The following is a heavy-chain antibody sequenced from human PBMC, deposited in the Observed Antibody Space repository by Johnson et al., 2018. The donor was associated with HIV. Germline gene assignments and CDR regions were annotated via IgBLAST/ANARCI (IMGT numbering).Heavy chain of an antibody. CDR2: INWDGGTS. J-gene: IGHJ3*02. CDR1: GFIFDDYD. CDR3: ARRDSGSLSFDI. V-gene: IGHV3-20*04. D-gene: IGHD1-26*01. Sequence: VQLVESGGGVLRRGGSLRLSREGLGFIFDDYDLRCVRQAPGQGLELVSGINWDGGTSAYAASVQGRCTISRDKGKNSLSLQMNSLRAEDTALYYWARRDSGSLSFDIWGQGTMVIVSS.